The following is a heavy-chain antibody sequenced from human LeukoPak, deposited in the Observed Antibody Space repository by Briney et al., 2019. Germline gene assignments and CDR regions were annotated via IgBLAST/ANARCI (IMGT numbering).Heavy chain of an antibody. CDR1: GFTFSDYY. J-gene: IGHJ4*02. D-gene: IGHD6-13*01. V-gene: IGHV3-11*01. CDR3: ARWGRSSSWEWKPYYFDY. Sequence: GGSLRLSCAASGFTFSDYYMSWIRQAPGKGLEWVSYISSSGSTIYYADSVKGRFTISRDNAKNSLYLQMNSLRAEDTAVYYCARWGRSSSWEWKPYYFDYWGQGTLVTVSS. CDR2: ISSSGSTI.